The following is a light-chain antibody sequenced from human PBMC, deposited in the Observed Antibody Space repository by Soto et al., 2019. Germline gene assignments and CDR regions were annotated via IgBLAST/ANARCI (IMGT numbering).Light chain of an antibody. V-gene: IGKV3-15*01. J-gene: IGKJ1*01. CDR3: QQYNNWPPVT. CDR1: QSVSSN. Sequence: EIVMTQSPATLSVSPGERATLSCRASQSVSSNLAWYQQKPGQAPRLLIYGASTRATGIPARFSGSGSGTEFTLTISSLQCEDFAVYYCQQYNNWPPVTFGQGTKVEIK. CDR2: GAS.